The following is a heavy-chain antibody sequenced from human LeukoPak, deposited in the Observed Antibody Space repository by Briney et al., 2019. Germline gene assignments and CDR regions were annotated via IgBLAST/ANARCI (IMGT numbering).Heavy chain of an antibody. D-gene: IGHD3-10*01. CDR3: ARARITMVRGGFYGMDV. CDR2: IYYSGST. J-gene: IGHJ6*04. CDR1: GGSVSSGSYY. Sequence: PSETLSLTCTVSGGSVSSGSYYWSWIRQPPGKGLEWIGYIYYSGSTSYNPSLKSRVTISVDTSKIQFSLKLSSVTAADTAVYYCARARITMVRGGFYGMDVWGKGTTVTVSS. V-gene: IGHV4-61*01.